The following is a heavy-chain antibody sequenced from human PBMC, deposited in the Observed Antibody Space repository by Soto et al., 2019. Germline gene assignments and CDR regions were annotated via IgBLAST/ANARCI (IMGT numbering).Heavy chain of an antibody. Sequence: ASVKVSCKASGYTFTGYYMHWVRQAPGQGLEWMGWINPNSGGTNYAQKFQGWVTMTRDTSISTAYMELSRLRSDDTAVYYCARGSVDSSGQSDYYYYMDVWGKGTTVTVSS. CDR2: INPNSGGT. D-gene: IGHD3-22*01. CDR1: GYTFTGYY. V-gene: IGHV1-2*04. CDR3: ARGSVDSSGQSDYYYYMDV. J-gene: IGHJ6*03.